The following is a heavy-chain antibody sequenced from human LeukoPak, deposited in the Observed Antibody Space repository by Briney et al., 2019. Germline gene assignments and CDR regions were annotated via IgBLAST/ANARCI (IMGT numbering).Heavy chain of an antibody. D-gene: IGHD4-17*01. CDR1: GFTFRDYA. J-gene: IGHJ3*01. Sequence: PGGSLRLSCAASGFTFRDYALIWVPQARGKGLEWVSAIRGTGGPTYYADSEKGRCTISRDNSRSTVYLQMNSLRGEDTALYFRGKEPNGDYVGAFDFWGPGTMVTVSS. CDR2: IRGTGGPT. V-gene: IGHV3-23*01. CDR3: GKEPNGDYVGAFDF.